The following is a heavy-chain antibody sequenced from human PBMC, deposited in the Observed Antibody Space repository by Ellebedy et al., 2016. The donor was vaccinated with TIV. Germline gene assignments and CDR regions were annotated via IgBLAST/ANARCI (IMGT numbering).Heavy chain of an antibody. CDR1: GFNFRSYW. J-gene: IGHJ5*02. CDR3: ARRGSYGDYSVRVNSWFDL. V-gene: IGHV3-7*01. D-gene: IGHD4-17*01. Sequence: GESLKISCEASGFNFRSYWMSWVRQAPGKGLEWVANIYHDGSEQYYVDSVKGRFTISRDNARNSVYLQMNSLRAEDTAVYYCARRGSYGDYSVRVNSWFDLWGQGTLVTVSS. CDR2: IYHDGSEQ.